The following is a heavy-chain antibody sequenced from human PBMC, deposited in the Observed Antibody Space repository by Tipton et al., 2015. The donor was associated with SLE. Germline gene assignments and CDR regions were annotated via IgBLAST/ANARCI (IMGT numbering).Heavy chain of an antibody. CDR1: GDSMSSGYY. CDR2: IYTSGST. V-gene: IGHV4-4*09. D-gene: IGHD6-19*01. CDR3: ARSDIAVAAFDY. J-gene: IGHJ4*02. Sequence: TLSLTCTVSGDSMSSGYYWSWIRQPPGKGLEWIGYIYTSGSTNYNPSLKSRVTISVDTSKNQFSLKLSSVTAADTAVYYCARSDIAVAAFDYWGQGTLVTVSS.